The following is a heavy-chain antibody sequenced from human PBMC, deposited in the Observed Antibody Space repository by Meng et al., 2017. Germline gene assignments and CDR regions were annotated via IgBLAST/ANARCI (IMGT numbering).Heavy chain of an antibody. CDR3: ARDGGSYYSCGYYY. CDR1: GGSISSGGYS. D-gene: IGHD3-22*01. Sequence: QLQLQESGSGLVKPSETLALTCAVTGGSISSGGYSWSWIRQPPGKGLESNGYIYHSGSTYYNPSLKSRVTISVDRSKNQFSLKLSSVTAADTAVYYCARDGGSYYSCGYYYWGQGTLVTVSS. CDR2: IYHSGST. V-gene: IGHV4-30-2*01. J-gene: IGHJ4*02.